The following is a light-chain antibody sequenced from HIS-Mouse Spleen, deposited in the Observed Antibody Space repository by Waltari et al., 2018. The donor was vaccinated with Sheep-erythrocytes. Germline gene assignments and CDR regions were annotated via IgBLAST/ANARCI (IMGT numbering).Light chain of an antibody. CDR3: CSYAGSYNHV. CDR1: SSDVGGYNY. V-gene: IGLV2-11*01. J-gene: IGLJ1*01. CDR2: DVS. Sequence: QSALTQPRSVSGSPGQSVTFSCTGTSSDVGGYNYVSWYQQHPGKSPNLMVYDVSNRAAVVPDLFSGSMSGDTASLTISGLEAEDESDYYCCSYAGSYNHVFATGTKVTVL.